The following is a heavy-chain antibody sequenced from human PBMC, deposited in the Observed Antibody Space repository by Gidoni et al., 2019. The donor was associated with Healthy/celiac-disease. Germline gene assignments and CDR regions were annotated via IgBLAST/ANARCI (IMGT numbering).Heavy chain of an antibody. D-gene: IGHD6-19*01. Sequence: QLQLQESGPGLVKPSETLSLTCTVSGGSISSSSYYWGWIRQPPGKGLEWIGSIYYSGSTYYNPSLKSRVTISVDTSKNQFSLKLSSVTAADTAVYYCARLRMYSSGWYTFYFDYWGQGTLVTVSS. CDR3: ARLRMYSSGWYTFYFDY. V-gene: IGHV4-39*01. CDR1: GGSISSSSYY. J-gene: IGHJ4*02. CDR2: IYYSGST.